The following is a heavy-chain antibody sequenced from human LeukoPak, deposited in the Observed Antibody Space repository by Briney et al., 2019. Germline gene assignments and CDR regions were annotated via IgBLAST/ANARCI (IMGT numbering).Heavy chain of an antibody. J-gene: IGHJ4*02. CDR1: GFTFSSYA. CDR2: SSGSGGST. CDR3: AKGPYCSGGSCFGGYYFDY. D-gene: IGHD2-15*01. V-gene: IGHV3-23*01. Sequence: PGGSLRLSCAASGFTFSSYAMSWGRQAPGKGLEWVSASSGSGGSTYYADSVKGRFTISRDNSKNTLYLQMNSLRAEDTAVYYCAKGPYCSGGSCFGGYYFDYWGQGTLVTVSS.